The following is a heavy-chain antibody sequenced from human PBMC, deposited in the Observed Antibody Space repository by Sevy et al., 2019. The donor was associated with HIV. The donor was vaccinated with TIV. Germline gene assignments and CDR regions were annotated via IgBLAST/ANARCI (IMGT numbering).Heavy chain of an antibody. CDR3: AREGCTRPRDY. V-gene: IGHV3-23*01. D-gene: IGHD2-8*01. CDR2: LSFGCGKI. Sequence: GGSLRLSCAASGFAFYDYSMSWIRQAPGKGLERVATLSFGCGKINYADSVKGRFTISRDNSKNSFYLQMDNLRVEDTALYYCAREGCTRPRDYWGQGTRVTVSS. CDR1: GFAFYDYS. J-gene: IGHJ4*02.